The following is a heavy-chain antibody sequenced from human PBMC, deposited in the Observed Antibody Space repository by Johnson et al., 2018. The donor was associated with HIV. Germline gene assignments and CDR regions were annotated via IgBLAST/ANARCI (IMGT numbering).Heavy chain of an antibody. CDR3: AKALSSGWFYAFDI. CDR2: ISWNSGSI. Sequence: VQLVESGGGLVKPGGSLRLSCAASGFSFGDYYMSWIRQAPGKGLEWVSSISWNSGSIGYADSVKGRFTISRDNAKNSLYLQMNSLRAEDTALYYCAKALSSGWFYAFDIWGQGTMVTVSS. D-gene: IGHD3-22*01. J-gene: IGHJ3*02. CDR1: GFSFGDYY. V-gene: IGHV3-9*01.